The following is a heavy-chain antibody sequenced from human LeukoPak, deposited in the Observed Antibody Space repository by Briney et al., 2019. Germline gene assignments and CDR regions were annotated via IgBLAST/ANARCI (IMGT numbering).Heavy chain of an antibody. CDR1: GGSISSGGYS. V-gene: IGHV4-30-2*01. J-gene: IGHJ3*02. Sequence: SQTLSLTCAVSGGSISSGGYSWSWIRQPPGKGLEWIGYIYHSGSTYYNPSLKSRVTISVDRSKSQFSLKLSSVTAADTAVYYCASEPDYGGNLGAFDIWGQGTMVTASS. CDR3: ASEPDYGGNLGAFDI. D-gene: IGHD4-23*01. CDR2: IYHSGST.